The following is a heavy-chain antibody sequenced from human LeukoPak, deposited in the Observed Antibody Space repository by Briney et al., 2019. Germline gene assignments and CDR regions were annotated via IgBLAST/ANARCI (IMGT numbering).Heavy chain of an antibody. J-gene: IGHJ4*02. V-gene: IGHV3-23*01. CDR3: AGYYCSSGTCRKYLDY. CDR2: IIAAGGIT. CDR1: GFTFSSYA. D-gene: IGHD2-15*01. Sequence: GGSLRLSCAASGFTFSSYAMSWVRQAPGKGLEWVSTIIAAGGITYYADSVKGRFTISRDNSKNTLFLQMSSLRAEDTAVYYCAGYYCSSGTCRKYLDYWGQGTLVTVSS.